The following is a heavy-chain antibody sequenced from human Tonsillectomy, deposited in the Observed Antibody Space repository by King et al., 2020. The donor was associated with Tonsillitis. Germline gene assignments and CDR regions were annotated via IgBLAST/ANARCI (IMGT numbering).Heavy chain of an antibody. CDR2: ISNSGGKT. D-gene: IGHD6-13*01. V-gene: IGHV3-23*04. Sequence: EVQLVESGGDLVQPGGSLSLSCAASGFTFSRYAMSWVRQAPGKGLEWVSSISNSGGKTYYADFAKGRFTISRDNSKNTLYLQMNSLRAEDTAIYFCAKDPSIAAAGKPFYFDAWGQGTLVSVSS. J-gene: IGHJ4*02. CDR3: AKDPSIAAAGKPFYFDA. CDR1: GFTFSRYA.